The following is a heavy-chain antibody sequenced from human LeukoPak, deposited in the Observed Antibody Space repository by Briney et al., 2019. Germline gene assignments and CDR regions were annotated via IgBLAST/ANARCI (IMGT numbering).Heavy chain of an antibody. Sequence: SETLSLTCTVSGGSIRSYFWSWIRQPPGKGLEWIGYVYYSGSTNYNPSLKSRVTISVDTSKNQFSLRLSSVTAADTAVYYCARGSPYSSSSRFDYWGQGTLVTVSS. CDR3: ARGSPYSSSSRFDY. J-gene: IGHJ4*02. D-gene: IGHD6-6*01. V-gene: IGHV4-59*12. CDR2: VYYSGST. CDR1: GGSIRSYF.